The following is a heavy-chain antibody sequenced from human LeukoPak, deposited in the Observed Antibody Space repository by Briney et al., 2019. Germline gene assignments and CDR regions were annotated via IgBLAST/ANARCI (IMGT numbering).Heavy chain of an antibody. CDR3: ARGPTTHYNFLTGYYYFDY. J-gene: IGHJ4*02. CDR2: INHSGST. CDR1: GGSFSGYY. V-gene: IGHV4-34*01. D-gene: IGHD3-9*01. Sequence: SETPSLTCAVYGGSFSGYYWTWTRQPPGKGLEWIGEINHSGSTSYNPSHKSRVTISIDTSKNHFSLRLSSVTAADTAVYYCARGPTTHYNFLTGYYYFDYWGQGTLVTVSS.